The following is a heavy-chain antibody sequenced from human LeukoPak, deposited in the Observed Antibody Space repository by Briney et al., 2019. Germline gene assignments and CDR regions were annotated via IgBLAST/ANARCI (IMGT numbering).Heavy chain of an antibody. CDR3: ARAHLWFGEKGGSFDP. J-gene: IGHJ5*02. CDR2: ISAYNGNT. Sequence: GASVKVSCKASGYTFTSYGISWVRQAPGQGLEWMGWISAYNGNTNYAQKLQGRVTMTTDTSTSTAYMDLRSLRFDDAAVYYCARAHLWFGEKGGSFDPWGQGTLVTVSS. D-gene: IGHD3-10*01. V-gene: IGHV1-18*01. CDR1: GYTFTSYG.